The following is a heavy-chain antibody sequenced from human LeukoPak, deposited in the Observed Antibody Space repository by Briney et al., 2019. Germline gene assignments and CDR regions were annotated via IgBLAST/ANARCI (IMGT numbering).Heavy chain of an antibody. D-gene: IGHD6-19*01. CDR1: GGSFSGYY. Sequence: SETLSLTCAVYGGSFSGYYWSWIRQPPGKGLEWIGEINHSGSTNYNPSLKSRVTISVDTSKNQFSLKLSSVTAADTAVYYCARVRRQWLDHLFDYWGQGTLVTVSS. V-gene: IGHV4-34*01. CDR3: ARVRRQWLDHLFDY. CDR2: INHSGST. J-gene: IGHJ4*02.